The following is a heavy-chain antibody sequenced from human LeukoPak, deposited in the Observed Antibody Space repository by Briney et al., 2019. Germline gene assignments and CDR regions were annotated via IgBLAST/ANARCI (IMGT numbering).Heavy chain of an antibody. CDR1: GGSIRSYY. Sequence: SETLSLTCTVSGGSIRSYYWSWIRQPAGKGLEWIGRIYTIGSTNYNPSLKSRVTMSVDTSKNQFSLKLSSVTAADTAVYYCARVVRTLYYDFWSGYYRGGHYYYYMDVWGKGTTVTVSS. CDR2: IYTIGST. D-gene: IGHD3-3*01. CDR3: ARVVRTLYYDFWSGYYRGGHYYYYMDV. J-gene: IGHJ6*03. V-gene: IGHV4-4*07.